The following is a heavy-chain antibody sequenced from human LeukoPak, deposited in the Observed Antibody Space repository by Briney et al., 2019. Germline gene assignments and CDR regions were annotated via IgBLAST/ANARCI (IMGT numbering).Heavy chain of an antibody. CDR2: IIPIFGTA. D-gene: IGHD2-2*01. Sequence: SVKVSCKASGGTFSSYAISWVRQAPGQGLEWMGGIIPIFGTANYAQKFQGRVTITADESTSTAYMELSSLRSEDTAVYYCARERGGLGYCSSTSCYLDYWGQGTLVTVPS. J-gene: IGHJ4*02. CDR1: GGTFSSYA. CDR3: ARERGGLGYCSSTSCYLDY. V-gene: IGHV1-69*13.